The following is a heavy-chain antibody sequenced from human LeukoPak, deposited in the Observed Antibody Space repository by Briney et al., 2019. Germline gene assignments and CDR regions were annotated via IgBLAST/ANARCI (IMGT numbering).Heavy chain of an antibody. V-gene: IGHV1-2*02. D-gene: IGHD6-13*01. J-gene: IGHJ3*02. Sequence: ASVKVSCKASGGTFSSYAISWVRQAPGQGLEWMGWINPNSGGTNYAQKFQGRVTMTRDTSISTAYMELSRLRSDDTAVYYCANIALPYAFDIWGQGKMVTVSS. CDR3: ANIALPYAFDI. CDR2: INPNSGGT. CDR1: GGTFSSYA.